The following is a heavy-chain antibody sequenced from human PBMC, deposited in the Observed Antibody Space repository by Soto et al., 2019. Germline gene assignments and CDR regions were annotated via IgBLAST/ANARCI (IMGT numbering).Heavy chain of an antibody. CDR2: IKQDGSEK. V-gene: IGHV3-7*05. J-gene: IGHJ2*01. CDR1: GFTFSSYW. D-gene: IGHD3-9*01. Sequence: GGSLRLSCAASGFTFSSYWMSWVRQAPGKGLEWVANIKQDGSEKYYVESVKGRFTISRDNAKNSLYLQMNSLRAEDTAVYYCARDEKDYDILTGYSSNYWYFDLWGRGTLVTVSS. CDR3: ARDEKDYDILTGYSSNYWYFDL.